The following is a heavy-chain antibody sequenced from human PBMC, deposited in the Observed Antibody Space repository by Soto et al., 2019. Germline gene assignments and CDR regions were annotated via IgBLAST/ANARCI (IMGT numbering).Heavy chain of an antibody. CDR2: IRSETDGGTI. Sequence: GSLRLSCAASGFTFINARMNLVRQAPGKGLEWVGHIRSETDGGTIVYPAPVKGRFIISRDDSRNTLYLQMNNLKTEDTAVYYCTTAHPRGPDYWGQGTLVTVS. J-gene: IGHJ4*02. V-gene: IGHV3-15*01. CDR1: GFTFINAR. D-gene: IGHD5-12*01. CDR3: TTAHPRGPDY.